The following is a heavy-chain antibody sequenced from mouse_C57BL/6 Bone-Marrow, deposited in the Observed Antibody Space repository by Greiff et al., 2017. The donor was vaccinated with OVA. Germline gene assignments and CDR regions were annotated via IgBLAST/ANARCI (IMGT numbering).Heavy chain of an antibody. CDR2: IDPEDGET. CDR3: ARDGSSSYWYFDV. Sequence: EVQGVESGAELVKPGASVKLSCTASGFNIKDYYMHWVKQRTEQGLEWIGRIDPEDGETKYAPKFQGKATITADTSSNTDYLQLSSLTSEDTAVYYCARDGSSSYWYFDVWGTGTTVTVSS. J-gene: IGHJ1*03. D-gene: IGHD1-1*01. CDR1: GFNIKDYY. V-gene: IGHV14-2*01.